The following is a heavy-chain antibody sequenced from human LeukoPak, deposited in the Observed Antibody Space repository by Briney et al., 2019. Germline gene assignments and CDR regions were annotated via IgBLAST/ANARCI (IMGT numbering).Heavy chain of an antibody. CDR2: ISGNGIST. V-gene: IGHV3-23*01. CDR1: GFTFSTYA. CDR3: AKDHRSSTWPFDY. Sequence: PGGSLRLSCAASGFTFSTYAMSWVRQAPGKGLEWVSSISGNGISTYYADSVKGRFTISRDNSKNTLYLQMNSLRAEDTAVYYCAKDHRSSTWPFDYWGQGTLVTVSS. J-gene: IGHJ4*02. D-gene: IGHD6-13*01.